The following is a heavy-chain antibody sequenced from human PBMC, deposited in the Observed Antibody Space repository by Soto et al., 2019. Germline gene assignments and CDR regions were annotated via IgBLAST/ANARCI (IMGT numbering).Heavy chain of an antibody. D-gene: IGHD3-10*01. V-gene: IGHV4-30-4*01. CDR1: GGSISSGDYY. J-gene: IGHJ4*02. Sequence: SETLSLTCTVSGGSISSGDYYWSWIRQPPGKGLEWIGYIYYSGSTYYNPSLKSRVTISVDTSKNQFPLKLSSVTAADTAVYYCDRVRGVTYFDYWGQGTLVTVSS. CDR3: DRVRGVTYFDY. CDR2: IYYSGST.